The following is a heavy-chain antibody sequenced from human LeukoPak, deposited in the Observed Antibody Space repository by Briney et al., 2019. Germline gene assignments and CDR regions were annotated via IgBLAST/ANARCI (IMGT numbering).Heavy chain of an antibody. Sequence: ASVKVSCKASGYTFTSYYMHWVRQAPGQGLEWMGIINPSGGSTSYAQKFQGRVTITADESTSTAYMELSSLRSEDTAVYYCARAATYYYDSSGYYYVADAFDIWGQGTMVTVSS. CDR2: INPSGGST. J-gene: IGHJ3*02. V-gene: IGHV1-46*01. D-gene: IGHD3-22*01. CDR3: ARAATYYYDSSGYYYVADAFDI. CDR1: GYTFTSYY.